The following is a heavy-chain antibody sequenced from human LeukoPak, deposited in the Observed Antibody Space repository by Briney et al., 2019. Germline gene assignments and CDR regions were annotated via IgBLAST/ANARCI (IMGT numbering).Heavy chain of an antibody. CDR1: GGSIRSYY. CDR2: VYTSGNT. V-gene: IGHV4-4*07. Sequence: SETLSLTCTVSGGSIRSYYWSWIRQPAGKGLEWIGRVYTSGNTDYNPSLKSRVTMSVNTSKNQFSLKLSSVTAADTAVYYCARLMSTLNGSGSPGDWGQGTLVTVSS. CDR3: ARLMSTLNGSGSPGD. D-gene: IGHD3-10*01. J-gene: IGHJ4*02.